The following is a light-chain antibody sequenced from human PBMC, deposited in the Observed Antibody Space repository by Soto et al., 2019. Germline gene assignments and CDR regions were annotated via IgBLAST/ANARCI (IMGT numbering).Light chain of an antibody. J-gene: IGKJ2*01. CDR3: QQYASSPYT. CDR1: QSVSSNY. CDR2: GAS. V-gene: IGKV3-20*01. Sequence: ENVLTQSPGTLSLSPGERVTLSCRASQSVSSNYLAWYRQKPGQAPRLLIYGASVRATGIPDRFSGSGSGTDFTLTISRLEPEDVAVYYCQQYASSPYTFGQGTKLEIK.